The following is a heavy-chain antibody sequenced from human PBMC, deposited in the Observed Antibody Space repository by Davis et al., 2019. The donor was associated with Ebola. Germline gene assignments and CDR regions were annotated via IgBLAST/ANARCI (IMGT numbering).Heavy chain of an antibody. V-gene: IGHV1-2*06. J-gene: IGHJ4*02. Sequence: AASVKVSCKASGYTFTSYGISWVRQAPGQGLEWMGRINPNSGGTNYAQKFQGRVTMTRDTSISTAYMELSRLRSDDTALYYCAGLARGGSLHYWGQGTLVTVSS. CDR2: INPNSGGT. D-gene: IGHD2-15*01. CDR1: GYTFTSYG. CDR3: AGLARGGSLHY.